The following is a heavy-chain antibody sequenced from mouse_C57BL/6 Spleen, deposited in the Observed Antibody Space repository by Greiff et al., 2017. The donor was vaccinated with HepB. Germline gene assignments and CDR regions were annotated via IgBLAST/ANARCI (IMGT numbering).Heavy chain of an antibody. Sequence: EVKLVESGEGLVKPGGSLKLSCAASGFTFSSYAMSWVRQTPEKRLEWVAYISSGGDYIYYADTVKGRFTISRDNAWNTLYLQMSSLKSEDTAMYYCTRADYYCVNFDYWGQGTPLTVSS. V-gene: IGHV5-9-1*02. CDR1: GFTFSSYA. CDR3: TRADYYCVNFDY. D-gene: IGHD2-4*01. CDR2: ISSGGDYI. J-gene: IGHJ2*01.